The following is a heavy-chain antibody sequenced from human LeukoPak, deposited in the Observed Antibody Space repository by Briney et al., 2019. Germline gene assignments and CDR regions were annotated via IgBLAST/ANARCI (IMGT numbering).Heavy chain of an antibody. CDR1: GFTFSSYS. D-gene: IGHD2-21*01. CDR3: ARFHYCGGDCYSGFDY. Sequence: GGSLRLSXAASGFTFSSYSMNWVRQASGRGLEWVSSISSSGSYIYYADSVKGRFTISRDNAKNSLYLQMNSLRAEDTAVYYCARFHYCGGDCYSGFDYWGQGTLVTVSS. V-gene: IGHV3-21*01. J-gene: IGHJ4*02. CDR2: ISSSGSYI.